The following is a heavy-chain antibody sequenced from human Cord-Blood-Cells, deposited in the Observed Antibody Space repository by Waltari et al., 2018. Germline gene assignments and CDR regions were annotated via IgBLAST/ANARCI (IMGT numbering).Heavy chain of an antibody. V-gene: IGHV1-2*02. CDR3: ARAPVDYFDY. D-gene: IGHD6-19*01. Sequence: QVQLVQSGAEVKKPGASVKVSCKASGYTFTGYYMHWVRQAPGKGLGWMGWMKPNSGGTNREQKFQGRVTRTRDTSISTAYMELSRLRSDDTAVYYCARAPVDYFDYWGQGTLVTVSS. CDR1: GYTFTGYY. J-gene: IGHJ4*02. CDR2: MKPNSGGT.